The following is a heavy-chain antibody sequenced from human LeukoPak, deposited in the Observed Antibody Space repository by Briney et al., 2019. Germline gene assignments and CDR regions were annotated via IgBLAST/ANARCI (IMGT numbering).Heavy chain of an antibody. J-gene: IGHJ6*03. D-gene: IGHD2-15*01. CDR1: GFTFSSYS. V-gene: IGHV3-48*01. Sequence: GGSLRLSCAASGFTFSSYSMNWVRQAPGKGLEWVSYITSSSSIIYYSDSVKGRFTISRDDAKNSLYLQMNSLRAEDTAVYYCASGVVAATAYYYYMDVWGKGTTVTVSS. CDR3: ASGVVAATAYYYYMDV. CDR2: ITSSSSII.